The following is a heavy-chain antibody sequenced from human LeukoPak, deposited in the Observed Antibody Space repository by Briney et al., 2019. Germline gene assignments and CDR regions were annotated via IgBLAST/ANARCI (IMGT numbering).Heavy chain of an antibody. D-gene: IGHD3-16*02. V-gene: IGHV3-23*01. CDR2: IIGSVGST. J-gene: IGHJ4*02. Sequence: RGSLRLSCAASGFTFSSDAMSWVRQAPGEGLEWVSAIIGSVGSTYYADSVKGRFTISRDNSKNTLYLQMNSLRAEDTAVYYCAKEAYRYDYVWGSYRPIDYWGQGTLVTVSS. CDR3: AKEAYRYDYVWGSYRPIDY. CDR1: GFTFSSDA.